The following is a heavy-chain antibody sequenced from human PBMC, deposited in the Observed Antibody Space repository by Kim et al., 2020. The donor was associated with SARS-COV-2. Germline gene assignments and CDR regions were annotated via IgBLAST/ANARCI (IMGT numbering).Heavy chain of an antibody. D-gene: IGHD3-10*01. J-gene: IGHJ4*02. Sequence: GGSLRLSCAASGFTFSSYAMSWVRQAPGKGLEWVSAISGSGGSTYYADSVKGRFTISRDNSKNTLYLQMNSLRAEDTAVYYCAKGNRDYYGYLDTFDYWGQGTLVTVSS. V-gene: IGHV3-23*01. CDR3: AKGNRDYYGYLDTFDY. CDR1: GFTFSSYA. CDR2: ISGSGGST.